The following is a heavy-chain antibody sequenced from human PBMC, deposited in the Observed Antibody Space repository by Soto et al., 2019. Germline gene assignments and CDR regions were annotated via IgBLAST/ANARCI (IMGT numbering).Heavy chain of an antibody. CDR1: GGSISSGDYY. Sequence: PSETLSLTCTVSGGSISSGDYYWSWIRQPPGKGLELIGYIYYSGSTYYNPSLKSRVTISVDTSKNQFSLKLSSVTAADTAVYYCPRSIWSGYFNFDYGGQGTLVTVSS. V-gene: IGHV4-30-4*01. CDR3: PRSIWSGYFNFDY. D-gene: IGHD3-3*01. CDR2: IYYSGST. J-gene: IGHJ4*02.